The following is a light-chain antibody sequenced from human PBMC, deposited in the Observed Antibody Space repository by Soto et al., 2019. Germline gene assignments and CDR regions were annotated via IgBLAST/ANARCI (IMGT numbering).Light chain of an antibody. CDR3: QQYERSHTT. Sequence: EIVLTQSPGTLSLSPGERATLSCRASQSVSSTYLAWYQQKPGQAPSLLIYDASRRATGIPDRFSGSGSGTDFAITISRLEPEDFVVYYCQQYERSHTTFGGGTKVEIK. J-gene: IGKJ4*01. CDR2: DAS. CDR1: QSVSSTY. V-gene: IGKV3-20*01.